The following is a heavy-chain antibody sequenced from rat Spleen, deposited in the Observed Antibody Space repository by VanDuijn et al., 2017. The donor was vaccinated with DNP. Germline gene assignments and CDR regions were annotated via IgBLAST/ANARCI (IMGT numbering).Heavy chain of an antibody. CDR1: GFTFSHYN. CDR3: ATTRGDY. CDR2: IIYDGSRT. Sequence: EVQLVESGGDLVQPGRSLKLSCVAFGFTFSHYNMAWVRQAPKKGLEWVATIIYDGSRTYYRDSVKGRFTISRDNAKSTLYLQMDSLRSEDTATYYCATTRGDYCGQGVMVTVSS. J-gene: IGHJ2*01. V-gene: IGHV5S10*01. D-gene: IGHD1-11*01.